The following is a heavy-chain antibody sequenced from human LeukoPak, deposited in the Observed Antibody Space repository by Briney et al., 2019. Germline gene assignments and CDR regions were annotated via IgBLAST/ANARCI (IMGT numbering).Heavy chain of an antibody. D-gene: IGHD6-13*01. CDR1: GITLSSYS. J-gene: IGHJ3*02. CDR3: AKGDSSSWFDALDI. CDR2: ISSSSSYI. Sequence: GGSLRLSCAASGITLSSYSMNWVRQAPGKGLEWVSSISSSSSYIYYADSVKGRFTISRDNAKNSLYLQMNSLRAEDTAVYYCAKGDSSSWFDALDIWGQGTMVTVFS. V-gene: IGHV3-21*01.